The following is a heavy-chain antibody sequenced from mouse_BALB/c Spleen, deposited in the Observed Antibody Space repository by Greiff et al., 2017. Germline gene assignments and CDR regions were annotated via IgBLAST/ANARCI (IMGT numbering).Heavy chain of an antibody. CDR2: IYPGNSDT. V-gene: IGHV1-5*01. J-gene: IGHJ4*01. D-gene: IGHD2-4*01. Sequence: EVQLQQSGTVLARPGASVKMSCKASGYTFTSYWMHWVKQRPGQGLEWIGAIYPGNSDTSYNQKFKGKAKLTAVTSTSTAYMELSSLTNEDSAVYYGTREGDYDGAMDYWGQGTSVTVSS. CDR3: TREGDYDGAMDY. CDR1: GYTFTSYW.